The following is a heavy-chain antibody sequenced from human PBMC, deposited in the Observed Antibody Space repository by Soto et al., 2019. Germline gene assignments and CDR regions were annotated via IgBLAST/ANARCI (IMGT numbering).Heavy chain of an antibody. CDR1: GFVFSNYG. J-gene: IGHJ4*02. V-gene: IGHV3-30*18. CDR3: VKDIHSGSNHLGSDY. Sequence: QVQVVESGGGVVQPGRSLRLSCAASGFVFSNYGMHWVRQAPGKGLEWVAVISNDGNDEYYIDSVKGRFTISRDNSKNTLYLQMNTLNTEDTALYYCVKDIHSGSNHLGSDYWGQGTLVTVSS. D-gene: IGHD1-26*01. CDR2: ISNDGNDE.